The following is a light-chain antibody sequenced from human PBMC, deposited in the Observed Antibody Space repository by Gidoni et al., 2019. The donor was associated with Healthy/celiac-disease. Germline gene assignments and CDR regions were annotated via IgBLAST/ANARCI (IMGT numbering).Light chain of an antibody. CDR3: QQYGSSPTWT. V-gene: IGKV3-20*01. CDR2: GAS. Sequence: EIVLTQSPGTLSLSPGERATLSCRASQSLSSSYLAWYQQKPGQAPSLLIYGASSRATGIPDRCSGSGSCTDFTLTISRREPEDFAVYYCQQYGSSPTWTFGQGTKVEIK. J-gene: IGKJ1*01. CDR1: QSLSSSY.